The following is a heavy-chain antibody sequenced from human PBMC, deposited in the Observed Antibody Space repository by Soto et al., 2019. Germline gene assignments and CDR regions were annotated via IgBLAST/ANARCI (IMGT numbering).Heavy chain of an antibody. J-gene: IGHJ4*02. CDR2: ISYSGAT. CDR1: GASISGYH. D-gene: IGHD3-10*01. CDR3: ARPCALDGYTYYADY. Sequence: SETLSLTCTVSGASISGYHWSWIRQFPGKGLECLGYISYSGATNYNPSLKSRVTMSIDTSKNQFSLQLNSVTAADTAVYYCARPCALDGYTYYADYGGQGPLLTFPS. V-gene: IGHV4-59*08.